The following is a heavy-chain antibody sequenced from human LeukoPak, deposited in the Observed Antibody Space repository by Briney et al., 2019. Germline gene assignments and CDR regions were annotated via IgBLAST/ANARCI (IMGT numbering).Heavy chain of an antibody. Sequence: GESLKISCKGSGYRFTSYWIGWVRQMPGKGLEWMGLIYAGDSNTRYRPSFQGQDTISVDKSISTAYLQWSSLKASDTAMYYCARLGGDLYCTSTRCFYDYWGQGTLVTVSP. CDR3: ARLGGDLYCTSTRCFYDY. V-gene: IGHV5-51*01. J-gene: IGHJ4*02. CDR2: IYAGDSNT. CDR1: GYRFTSYW. D-gene: IGHD2-2*01.